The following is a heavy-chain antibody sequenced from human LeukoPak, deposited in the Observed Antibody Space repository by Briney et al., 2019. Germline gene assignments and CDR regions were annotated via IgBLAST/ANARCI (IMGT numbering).Heavy chain of an antibody. J-gene: IGHJ4*02. CDR1: GYTFTSYE. D-gene: IGHD3-22*01. Sequence: GASVKVSCKASGYTFTSYEINWVRQATGHGLEWMGWMNPNSGDTAYAQKFQGRNTMTRSTSITTAYMELSGLRSEDTAVYYCARGLGSYDSSELTWPMISFWGQGTQVTVSS. CDR3: ARGLGSYDSSELTWPMISF. CDR2: MNPNSGDT. V-gene: IGHV1-8*01.